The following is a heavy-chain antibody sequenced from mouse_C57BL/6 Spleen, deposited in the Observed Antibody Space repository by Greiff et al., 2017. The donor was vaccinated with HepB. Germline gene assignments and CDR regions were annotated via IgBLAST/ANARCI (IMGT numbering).Heavy chain of an antibody. D-gene: IGHD1-1*01. CDR2: INPSNGGT. J-gene: IGHJ3*01. V-gene: IGHV1-53*01. CDR3: ARSHLYYYGSSYEFAY. Sequence: QVQLQQSGTELVKPGASVKLSCKASGYTFTSYWMHWVKQRPGQGLEWIGNINPSNGGTNYNEKFKSKATLTVDKSSSTAYMQLSSLTSEDSAVYYCARSHLYYYGSSYEFAYWGQGTLVTVSA. CDR1: GYTFTSYW.